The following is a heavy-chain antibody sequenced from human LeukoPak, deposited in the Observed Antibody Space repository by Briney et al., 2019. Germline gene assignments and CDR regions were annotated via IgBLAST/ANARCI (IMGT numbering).Heavy chain of an antibody. V-gene: IGHV3-20*04. CDR1: GYIFDDYG. J-gene: IGHJ1*01. CDR2: INWNGGST. D-gene: IGHD5-24*01. Sequence: PGGSLRLSCAGSGYIFDDYGMRWVRQAPGKGLEWVAGINWNGGSTGYAASVKGRCTISRDNAKTALYLEMNSLRVEDTAFYYCVRLGRDGYTYGDAYWGQGALVTVSS. CDR3: VRLGRDGYTYGDAY.